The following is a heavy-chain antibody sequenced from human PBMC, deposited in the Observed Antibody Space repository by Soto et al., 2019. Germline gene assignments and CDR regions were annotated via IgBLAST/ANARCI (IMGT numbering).Heavy chain of an antibody. CDR1: GYTFTDLF. CDR2: VDPRSGDR. J-gene: IGHJ4*02. Sequence: QVQLVQSGAELKKPGASVRVSCKPSGYTFTDLFIHWVRQAPGQGLEWMGWVDPRSGDRRNTQKFQGRVTMSRDTSTSTVSMELNSLTSDDTAVYYCARDNYSPLDYWGQGTLVTVSS. CDR3: ARDNYSPLDY. D-gene: IGHD1-26*01. V-gene: IGHV1-2*02.